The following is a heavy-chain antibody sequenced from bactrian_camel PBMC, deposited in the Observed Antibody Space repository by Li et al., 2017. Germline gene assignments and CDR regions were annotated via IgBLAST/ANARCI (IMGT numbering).Heavy chain of an antibody. V-gene: IGHV3S6*01. Sequence: VQLVESGGGLVQPGGSLRLSCAASGFTFSSYCLGWFRHVPGKEREGVAVAFADDSSTYKNSVRGRFTISRDDAKNTLYLQMNSLKPEDTAMYYCAAYGLGRHGRCADFGYWGQGTQVTVS. J-gene: IGHJ6*01. CDR1: GFTFSSYC. D-gene: IGHD5*01. CDR2: AFADDSST. CDR3: AAYGLGRHGRCADFGY.